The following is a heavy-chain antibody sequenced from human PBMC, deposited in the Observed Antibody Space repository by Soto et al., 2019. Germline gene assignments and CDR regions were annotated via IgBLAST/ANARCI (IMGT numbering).Heavy chain of an antibody. CDR2: MNRDGSEK. D-gene: IGHD6-13*01. CDR1: GFTFSSYW. V-gene: IGHV3-7*01. J-gene: IGHJ4*02. Sequence: EVQLVESGGGLVQPGGSLRLSCAASGFTFSSYWMTWARQAPGKGLEWVASMNRDGSEKRYVDSVEGRFTNSRDNAKNSLFLQRNSLSHDDTAVYYWGRDAGRRFDYWGQGSLVTVSS. CDR3: GRDAGRRFDY.